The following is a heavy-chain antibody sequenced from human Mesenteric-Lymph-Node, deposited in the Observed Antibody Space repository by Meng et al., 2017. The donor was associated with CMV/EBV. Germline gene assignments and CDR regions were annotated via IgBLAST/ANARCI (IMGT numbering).Heavy chain of an antibody. V-gene: IGHV3-23*03. CDR3: AKSLQFPFRGRAQKISTYNGMDV. CDR1: QFPFSSSA. D-gene: IGHD2/OR15-2a*01. CDR2: ISAGSTVI. Sequence: GGSLRLSCAASQFPFSSSAMNWVRQAPGKGLEWVSFISAGSTVISYADSVKGRFIISRDNSKNTVYLLMNGLRVEDTATYYCAKSLQFPFRGRAQKISTYNGMDVWGQGTTVTVSS. J-gene: IGHJ6*02.